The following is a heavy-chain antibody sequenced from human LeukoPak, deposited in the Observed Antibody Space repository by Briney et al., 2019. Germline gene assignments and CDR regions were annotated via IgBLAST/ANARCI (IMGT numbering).Heavy chain of an antibody. D-gene: IGHD5-12*01. Sequence: ASETLSLTCTVSGGSISSSSYYWGWIRQPPGKGLEWIGSIYYSGTTYYNPSLKSRVTISVDTSKNQFSLKLRSVTDADTAVYYCATRYIVEGTTYWGQGTMVTVSS. CDR1: GGSISSSSYY. CDR3: ATRYIVEGTTY. CDR2: IYYSGTT. J-gene: IGHJ4*02. V-gene: IGHV4-39*01.